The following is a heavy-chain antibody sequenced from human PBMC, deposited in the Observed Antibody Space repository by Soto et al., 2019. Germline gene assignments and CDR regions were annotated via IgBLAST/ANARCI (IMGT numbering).Heavy chain of an antibody. CDR3: ARERASAGPFDY. CDR1: GGSINSGDYY. Sequence: QVQLQESGPGLVKPSQTLSLTCTVSGGSINSGDYYWNWIRQPPGKGLEWIGYIYYSGSTFDNPSLKSRVTMSVDTSKNQFSLKLSSVTAADTALYYCARERASAGPFDYWGQGILVTVSS. J-gene: IGHJ4*02. CDR2: IYYSGST. D-gene: IGHD6-13*01. V-gene: IGHV4-30-4*01.